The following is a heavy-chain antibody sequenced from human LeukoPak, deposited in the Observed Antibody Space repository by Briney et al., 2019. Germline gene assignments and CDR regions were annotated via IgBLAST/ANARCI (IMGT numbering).Heavy chain of an antibody. CDR3: ARDTVIPYSQVGTTKD. D-gene: IGHD1-26*01. CDR1: GFIFSSYW. V-gene: IGHV3-74*01. J-gene: IGHJ4*02. CDR2: INSDGSST. Sequence: GGSLTLSCAASGFIFSSYWMHWVRHAPGKGLVWVSRINSDGSSTSYADSVKGRFTISRDNAKNTLYPQMNSLSAEDTAVYYCARDTVIPYSQVGTTKDWGQGTLVTVSS.